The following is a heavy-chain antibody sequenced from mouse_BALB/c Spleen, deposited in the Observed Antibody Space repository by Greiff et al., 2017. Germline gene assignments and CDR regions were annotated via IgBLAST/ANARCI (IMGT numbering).Heavy chain of an antibody. Sequence: VKLVESGPELVKPGASVKMSCKASGYTFTDYVISWVKQRTGQGLEWIGEIYPGSGSTYYNEKFKGKATLTADKSSNTAYMQLSSLTSEDSAVYFCASGSREDYWGQGTTLTVSS. CDR2: IYPGSGST. V-gene: IGHV1-77*01. CDR3: ASGSREDY. D-gene: IGHD1-1*01. J-gene: IGHJ2*01. CDR1: GYTFTDYV.